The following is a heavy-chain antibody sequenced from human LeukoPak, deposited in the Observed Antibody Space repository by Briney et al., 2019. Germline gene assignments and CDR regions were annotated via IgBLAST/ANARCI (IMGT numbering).Heavy chain of an antibody. CDR1: GYTFTSYY. CDR2: INPSGGST. V-gene: IGHV1-46*01. D-gene: IGHD3-22*01. J-gene: IGHJ4*02. CDR3: AREYYDSSGYYYGH. Sequence: ASVKVSCKASGYTFTSYYMHWVRQAPGQGLEWMGVINPSGGSTSYAQKFQGRVTMTRDTSISTAYMELSRLRSDDTAVYYCAREYYDSSGYYYGHWGQGTLVTVSS.